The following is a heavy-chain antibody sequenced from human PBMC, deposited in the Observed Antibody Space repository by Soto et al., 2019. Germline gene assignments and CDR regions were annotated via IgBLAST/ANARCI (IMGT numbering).Heavy chain of an antibody. Sequence: PGESLKISCNGSGYSFTIYWIGWVRQMPGKGLEWMGIIYPGDSDTRYSPSFQGQVTVSADKSISTAYLQWSSLMASDTAMYYCARHRRAATYYYDSSGYYYSDGMDVWGQGTTVTVSS. V-gene: IGHV5-51*01. CDR3: ARHRRAATYYYDSSGYYYSDGMDV. J-gene: IGHJ6*02. CDR2: IYPGDSDT. CDR1: GYSFTIYW. D-gene: IGHD3-22*01.